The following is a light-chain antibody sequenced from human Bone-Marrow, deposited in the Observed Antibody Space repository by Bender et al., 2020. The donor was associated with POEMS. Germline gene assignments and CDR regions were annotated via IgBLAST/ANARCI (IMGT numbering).Light chain of an antibody. J-gene: IGLJ3*02. V-gene: IGLV1-44*01. CDR1: DSNFGGNN. CDR2: SNY. Sequence: QSVLTQPPSASGTPGQSVIISCSGTDSNFGGNNVNWYQHLPGTAPRLVVYSNYQRPSGVPARFSGSKSGNTASLTISGLLPEDEADYYCSSHTTSTTWVFGGGTKLTVL. CDR3: SSHTTSTTWV.